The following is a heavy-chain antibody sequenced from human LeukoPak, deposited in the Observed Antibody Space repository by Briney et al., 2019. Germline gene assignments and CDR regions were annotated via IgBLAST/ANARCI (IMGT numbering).Heavy chain of an antibody. CDR1: GGSISSGGYS. Sequence: PSETLSLTCAVPGGSISSGGYSWSWIRQPPGKGLEWIGYIYHSGSTYYNPSLTSRVTISVDTSKTQCSWNRSAWTAPHTPVYYCARLTTNDWYFDLWGRGTLVSVSS. V-gene: IGHV4-30-2*01. J-gene: IGHJ2*01. D-gene: IGHD2/OR15-2a*01. CDR2: IYHSGST. CDR3: ARLTTNDWYFDL.